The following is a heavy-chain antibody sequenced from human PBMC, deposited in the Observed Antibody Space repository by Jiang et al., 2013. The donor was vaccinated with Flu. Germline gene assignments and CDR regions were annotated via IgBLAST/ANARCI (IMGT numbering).Heavy chain of an antibody. Sequence: SRVTISVDTSKNQFSLKLSSVTAADTAVYYCARGRGTLYGRRPLGYWGQGTLVTVSS. V-gene: IGHV4-34*01. CDR3: ARGRGTLYGRRPLGY. J-gene: IGHJ4*02. D-gene: IGHD2/OR15-2a*01.